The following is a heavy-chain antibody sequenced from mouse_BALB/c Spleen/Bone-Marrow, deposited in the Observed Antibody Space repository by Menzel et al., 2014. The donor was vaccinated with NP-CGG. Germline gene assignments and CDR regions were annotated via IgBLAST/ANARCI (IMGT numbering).Heavy chain of an antibody. J-gene: IGHJ3*01. CDR2: IWAGGST. CDR3: AREFAY. V-gene: IGHV2-9*02. CDR1: GLSLTSYG. Sequence: AKLMESGPGLVAPSQSLSITCTVSGLSLTSYGVHWVRQPPGKGLEWLGVIWAGGSTNYNSALMSRLSISKDNSKGQVFLKMNSLRTDDTAMYYCAREFAYWGQGTLVTVSA.